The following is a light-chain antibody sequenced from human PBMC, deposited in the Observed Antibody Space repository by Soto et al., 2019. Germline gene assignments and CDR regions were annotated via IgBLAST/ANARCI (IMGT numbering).Light chain of an antibody. J-gene: IGLJ1*01. CDR2: QVT. V-gene: IGLV2-14*01. CDR3: TSYSSSDIFYV. CDR1: SSDIGGYYY. Sequence: QSVRTQPASVSGSPGQSITISCTGTSSDIGGYYYVSWYQHHPGKAPKLLMYQVTNRPSRVSNRFSGSKSGNTASLTVSGLQADDEADYYCTSYSSSDIFYVFGTGTKVTVL.